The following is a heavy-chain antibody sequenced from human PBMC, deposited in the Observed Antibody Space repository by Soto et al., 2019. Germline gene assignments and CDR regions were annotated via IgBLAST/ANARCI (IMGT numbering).Heavy chain of an antibody. D-gene: IGHD3-22*01. CDR1: GFKFSDAW. J-gene: IGHJ4*02. CDR2: IKSKTDRETV. CDR3: TTVDYSDTIGYYSLDY. Sequence: PGGSLRLSCAASGFKFSDAWMSWVRQAPGKGLEWVGRIKSKTDRETVDYAAPVKGRFSISRDDSKNTLYLEMRGLATEDTAVYYCTTVDYSDTIGYYSLDYWGRGTLVTVSS. V-gene: IGHV3-15*01.